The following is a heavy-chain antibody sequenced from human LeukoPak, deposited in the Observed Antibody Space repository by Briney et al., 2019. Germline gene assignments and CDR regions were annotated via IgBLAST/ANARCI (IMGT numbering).Heavy chain of an antibody. CDR2: INHSGST. Sequence: PSETLSLTCAVYGGSFSGYYWSWIRQPPGKGLEWIGEINHSGSTNYNPSLKSRVTISVDTSKNQFSLKLSSVTAADTAVYYCARGGERITGTLSGRFDPWGQGTLVTVSS. D-gene: IGHD1-7*01. CDR3: ARGGERITGTLSGRFDP. CDR1: GGSFSGYY. J-gene: IGHJ5*02. V-gene: IGHV4-34*01.